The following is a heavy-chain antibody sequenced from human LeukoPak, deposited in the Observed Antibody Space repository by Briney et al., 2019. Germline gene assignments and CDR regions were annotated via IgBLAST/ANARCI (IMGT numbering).Heavy chain of an antibody. V-gene: IGHV3-48*01. J-gene: IGHJ4*02. CDR3: ARDLMQYYDILTGYYNAPASAFDY. CDR2: ISSSSSTI. D-gene: IGHD3-9*01. Sequence: GGSLRLSCAASGFTFGSYCMNWVRQAPGKGLEWVSYISSSSSTIYYADSVKGRFTISRDNAKNSLYLQMNSLRAEDTAVYYCARDLMQYYDILTGYYNAPASAFDYWGQGTLVTVSS. CDR1: GFTFGSYC.